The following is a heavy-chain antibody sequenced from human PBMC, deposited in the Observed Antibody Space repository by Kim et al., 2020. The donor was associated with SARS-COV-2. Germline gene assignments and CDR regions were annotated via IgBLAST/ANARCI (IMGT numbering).Heavy chain of an antibody. Sequence: GGSLRLSCAASGFTFSNAWMSWVRQAPGKGLEWVGRIKSKTDGGTTDYAAPVKGRFTISRDDSKNTLYLQMNSLKTEDTAVYYCTTWAYYYDSSGYYYPSSLHWGQGTLVTVSS. J-gene: IGHJ4*02. CDR1: GFTFSNAW. CDR2: IKSKTDGGTT. D-gene: IGHD3-22*01. V-gene: IGHV3-15*01. CDR3: TTWAYYYDSSGYYYPSSLH.